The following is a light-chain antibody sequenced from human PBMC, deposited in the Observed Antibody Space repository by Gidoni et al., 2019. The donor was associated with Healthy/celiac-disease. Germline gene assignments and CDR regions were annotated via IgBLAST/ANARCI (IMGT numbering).Light chain of an antibody. V-gene: IGKV3-11*01. CDR1: QSVSSY. J-gene: IGKJ5*01. CDR3: QQRSNWPPT. Sequence: EIVLTQSPATLSLSPGESATISCRASQSVSSYLAWYQQQPGQAPRLLIEHASNRATGIPARFSVSGSGTDFTLTISSLEPEDFAVYYCQQRSNWPPTFGQXTRLEIK. CDR2: HAS.